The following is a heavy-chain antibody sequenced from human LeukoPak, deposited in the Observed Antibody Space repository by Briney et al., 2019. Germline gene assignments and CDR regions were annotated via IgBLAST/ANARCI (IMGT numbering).Heavy chain of an antibody. CDR1: GYTFTNYD. D-gene: IGHD3-16*01. CDR2: VSTDSGNS. V-gene: IGHV1-8*02. CDR3: ARGVSRGVDY. Sequence: ASVKVSCTASGYTFTNYDINWVRQATGQGLEWLVWVSTDSGNSDSAQKFQGRITLTRDTSITTVFLELRNLRSDDTAVYYCARGVSRGVDYWGEGTLATVSS. J-gene: IGHJ4*02.